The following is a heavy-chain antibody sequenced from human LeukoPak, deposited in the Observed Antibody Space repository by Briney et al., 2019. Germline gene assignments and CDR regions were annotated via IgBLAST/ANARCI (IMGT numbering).Heavy chain of an antibody. Sequence: GGSLGLSCAASGFTFSSYGMHWVRQAPGKGLEWVAVIWYDGSNKYYADSVKGRFTISRDNSKNTLYLQMNSLRAEDTAVYYCAKFDCSSTSCYTFGAFDIWGQGTMVTVSS. CDR1: GFTFSSYG. D-gene: IGHD2-2*02. J-gene: IGHJ3*02. CDR3: AKFDCSSTSCYTFGAFDI. CDR2: IWYDGSNK. V-gene: IGHV3-33*06.